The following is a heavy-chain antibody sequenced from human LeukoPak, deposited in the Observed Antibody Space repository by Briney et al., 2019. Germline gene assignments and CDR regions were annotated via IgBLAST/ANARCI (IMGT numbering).Heavy chain of an antibody. Sequence: GGSLRLSCAVSGFTFSSYTINWVRQAPGKGLEWVSSISSSSSYIYYADSVKGRFTISRDNAKNSLSLQMNSLRAEDTAVYYCARVARAYYYDSSGPDAFDIWGQGTMVTVSS. V-gene: IGHV3-21*01. CDR3: ARVARAYYYDSSGPDAFDI. J-gene: IGHJ3*02. D-gene: IGHD3-22*01. CDR1: GFTFSSYT. CDR2: ISSSSSYI.